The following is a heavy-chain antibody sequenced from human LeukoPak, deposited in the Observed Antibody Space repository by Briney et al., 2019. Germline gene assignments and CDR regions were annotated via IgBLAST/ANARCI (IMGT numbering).Heavy chain of an antibody. V-gene: IGHV1-18*01. J-gene: IGHJ4*02. CDR2: ISAYNGNT. CDR3: ARLRFLEWSWPGYYFDY. CDR1: GYTFTSYG. D-gene: IGHD3-3*01. Sequence: GASVKVSCKASGYTFTSYGISWVRQAPGQGLEWMGWISAYNGNTNYAQKLQGRVTMTTDTSTSTAYMELRSLRSDDTAVYYCARLRFLEWSWPGYYFDYWGQGTLVTVSS.